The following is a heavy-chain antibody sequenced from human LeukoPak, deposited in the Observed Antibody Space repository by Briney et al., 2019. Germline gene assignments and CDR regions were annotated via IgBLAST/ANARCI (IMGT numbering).Heavy chain of an antibody. Sequence: PGGSLRLPCAASGFTFSNYGMLWVRQAPGKGLEWVAVIWYDGSNKYYADSVKGRFTISRDNSKNTLYLQMNSLRAEDTAVYYCAKGKGQNWDPFDYWGQGTLVTVSS. CDR3: AKGKGQNWDPFDY. J-gene: IGHJ4*02. CDR2: IWYDGSNK. D-gene: IGHD7-27*01. CDR1: GFTFSNYG. V-gene: IGHV3-33*06.